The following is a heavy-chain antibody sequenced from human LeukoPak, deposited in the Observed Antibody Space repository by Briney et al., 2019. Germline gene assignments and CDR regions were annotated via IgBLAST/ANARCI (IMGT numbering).Heavy chain of an antibody. V-gene: IGHV4-38-2*02. Sequence: PSETLSLTCTVSGYSISSGYYWGWIRPPPGKGLEWIGSIYHSGSTYYNPSLKSRVTISVDTSKNQFSLKLSSVTAADTAVYYCARDMHSSSWYYDYWGQGTLVTVSS. CDR3: ARDMHSSSWYYDY. CDR1: GYSISSGYY. J-gene: IGHJ4*02. D-gene: IGHD6-13*01. CDR2: IYHSGST.